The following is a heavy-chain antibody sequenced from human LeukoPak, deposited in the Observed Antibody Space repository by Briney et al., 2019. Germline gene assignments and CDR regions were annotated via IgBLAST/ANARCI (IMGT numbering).Heavy chain of an antibody. J-gene: IGHJ4*02. CDR1: GGTFSSYA. D-gene: IGHD3-10*01. CDR2: MNPNSGNT. CDR3: ARVYGSGSYSCPH. Sequence: ASVKVSCKASGGTFSSYAISWVRQAPGQGLEWMGWMNPNSGNTGYAQKFQGRVTMTRNTSISTAYMELSSLRSEDTAVYYCARVYGSGSYSCPHWGQGTLVTVSS. V-gene: IGHV1-8*02.